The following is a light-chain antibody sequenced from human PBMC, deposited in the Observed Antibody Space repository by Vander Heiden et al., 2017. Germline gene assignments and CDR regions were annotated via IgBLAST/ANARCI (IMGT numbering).Light chain of an antibody. V-gene: IGLV1-51*01. Sequence: QSVLTQPPSVSAAQGQKVTISCSGRSSNIGNNYISWYQHLPGTAPKLLIYDSNKRPSGIPDRFIGSKSGTSATLGITGLQTGDEADYYCATWDDSLSAVVFGGGTKLTVL. CDR2: DSN. J-gene: IGLJ3*02. CDR3: ATWDDSLSAVV. CDR1: SSNIGNNY.